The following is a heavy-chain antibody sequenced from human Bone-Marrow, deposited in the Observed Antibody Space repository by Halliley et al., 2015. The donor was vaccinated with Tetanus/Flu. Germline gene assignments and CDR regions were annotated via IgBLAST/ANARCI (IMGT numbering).Heavy chain of an antibody. CDR3: ARGRMSGAFDI. D-gene: IGHD3-3*01. CDR2: IPYGGIP. V-gene: IGHV4-59*09. J-gene: IGHJ3*02. Sequence: EWIGDIPYGGIPNYIVPLQRQVSISIDASKNQFSLRLKSVTAADTAVYYCARGRMSGAFDIWGQGTAITVSS.